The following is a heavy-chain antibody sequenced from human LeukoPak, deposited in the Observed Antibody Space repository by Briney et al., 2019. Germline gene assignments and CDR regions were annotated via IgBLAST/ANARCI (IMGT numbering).Heavy chain of an antibody. D-gene: IGHD5-24*01. Sequence: GGSLRLSCAPSGYSFRVYSINWVREAPGKGGGGISYSGNDSVNTNYADSVKGRFTISEDKAKNSLYLHMNSLRVEDTAVYYCARYYKYAFDNWGQGTLVTVSS. CDR2: SGNDSVNT. CDR1: GYSFRVYS. V-gene: IGHV3-48*01. J-gene: IGHJ4*02. CDR3: ARYYKYAFDN.